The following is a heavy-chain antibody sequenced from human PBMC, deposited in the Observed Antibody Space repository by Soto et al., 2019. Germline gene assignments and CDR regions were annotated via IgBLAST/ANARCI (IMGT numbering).Heavy chain of an antibody. V-gene: IGHV6-1*01. CDR3: AGQHQWLDS. J-gene: IGHJ4*02. CDR1: GDSVSSNSAA. D-gene: IGHD6-19*01. Sequence: PSQTLSLTCAISGDSVSSNSAAWNWIRQSPSRGLEWLGRTYYRSKWHNDYAISVKSRIAVRPDTSKNQFSLQLNSVTPEDTAVYYCAGQHQWLDSWGQGTLVTVSS. CDR2: TYYRSKWHN.